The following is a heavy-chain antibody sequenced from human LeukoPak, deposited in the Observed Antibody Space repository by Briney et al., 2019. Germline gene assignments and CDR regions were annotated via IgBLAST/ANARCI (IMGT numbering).Heavy chain of an antibody. V-gene: IGHV3-30*02. Sequence: PGGSLRLSCAASGFTFSSYGMHWVRQAPGKGLEWVAFIRYDGSNKYYADSVKGRFTISRDNSKNTLYLQMNSLRPEDTAVYYCAKDRLTIFGVVIPELDYWGQGTLVTVSS. CDR1: GFTFSSYG. CDR3: AKDRLTIFGVVIPELDY. J-gene: IGHJ4*02. CDR2: IRYDGSNK. D-gene: IGHD3-3*01.